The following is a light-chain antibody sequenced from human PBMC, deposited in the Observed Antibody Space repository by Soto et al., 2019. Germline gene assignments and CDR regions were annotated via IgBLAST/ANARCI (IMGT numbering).Light chain of an antibody. CDR3: QQSYTTPLT. CDR2: FAS. J-gene: IGKJ4*01. CDR1: QSVSNY. V-gene: IGKV1-39*01. Sequence: IQITQSPTSLSASVGDRVTITCRASQSVSNYLNWYQQKVGKAPQLLIYFASTLQQRVPSRFGGSGSGTDFTLNISSLQREDFVIYFCQQSYTTPLTFGGGTKVDI.